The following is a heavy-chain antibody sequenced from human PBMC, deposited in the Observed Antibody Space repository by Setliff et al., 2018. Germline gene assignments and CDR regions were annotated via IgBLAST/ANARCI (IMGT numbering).Heavy chain of an antibody. D-gene: IGHD1-26*01. CDR1: GGSISSSSYY. CDR2: IYYRGST. V-gene: IGHV4-39*07. Sequence: LSLTCTVSGGSISSSSYYWGWIRQPPGKGLEWIGSIYYRGSTYYNPTLKSRVTISVDTSKNQFSLKLSSVTAADTAVYYCARVLNWFDPWGQGTLVTVSS. J-gene: IGHJ5*02. CDR3: ARVLNWFDP.